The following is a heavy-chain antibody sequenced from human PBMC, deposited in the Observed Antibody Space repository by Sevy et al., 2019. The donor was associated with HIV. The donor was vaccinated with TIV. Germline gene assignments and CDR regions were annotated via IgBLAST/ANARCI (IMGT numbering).Heavy chain of an antibody. V-gene: IGHV4-61*01. Sequence: SETLSLIYSVSGGSVSSANDYWSWVRQPPGKGLEWIGYVFYFGSTNYNPSLKSRVTISLDMSKSQFSLKLTSVTAADTAVYYCARDQYYDILTGLYAMDVWGQGTTVTVSS. J-gene: IGHJ6*02. CDR3: ARDQYYDILTGLYAMDV. CDR2: VFYFGST. CDR1: GGSVSSANDY. D-gene: IGHD3-9*01.